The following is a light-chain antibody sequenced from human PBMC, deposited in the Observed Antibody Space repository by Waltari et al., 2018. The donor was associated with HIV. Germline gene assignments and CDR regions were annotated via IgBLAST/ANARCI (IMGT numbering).Light chain of an antibody. J-gene: IGLJ3*02. Sequence: SVLTQPPSVSGAPGQRVTLPCTGRSPNLGAPSALHWYPQFPGIAPKLLSYGNSNRPSGGPDRFSGSRSGTSSSLAISGLQAEDEAHYYCQSFDSSLGGWVFGGGTKLTVL. V-gene: IGLV1-40*01. CDR2: GNS. CDR1: SPNLGAPSA. CDR3: QSFDSSLGGWV.